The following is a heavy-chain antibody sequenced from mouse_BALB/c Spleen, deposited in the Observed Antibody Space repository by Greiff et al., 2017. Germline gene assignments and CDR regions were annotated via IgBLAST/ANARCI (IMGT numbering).Heavy chain of an antibody. CDR2: INPTNGRT. Sequence: VQLQQPGAELVKPGASVKLSCKASGSTFTGYWMHWVKQRPGQGLEWIGEINPTNGRTNYNQKFKSKATLTADKSSNTAYLQLSSLTSEDSAVFYCASNGDGYGSWFAYWGQGTLVTVSA. D-gene: IGHD2-3*01. J-gene: IGHJ3*01. CDR1: GSTFTGYW. CDR3: ASNGDGYGSWFAY. V-gene: IGHV1S81*02.